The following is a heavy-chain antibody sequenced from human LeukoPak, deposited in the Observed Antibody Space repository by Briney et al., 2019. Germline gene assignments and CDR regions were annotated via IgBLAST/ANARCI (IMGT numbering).Heavy chain of an antibody. J-gene: IGHJ5*02. CDR1: GYTLTGYY. V-gene: IGHV1-2*02. D-gene: IGHD2-15*01. CDR2: INPNSGGT. CDR3: ARRRYCSGGSCYWRDWFDP. Sequence: ASVKVSCKASGYTLTGYYMHWVRQAPGQGLEWMGWINPNSGGTNYAQKFQGRVTMTRDTSISTAYMELSRLRSDDTAVYYCARRRYCSGGSCYWRDWFDPWGQGTLVTVSS.